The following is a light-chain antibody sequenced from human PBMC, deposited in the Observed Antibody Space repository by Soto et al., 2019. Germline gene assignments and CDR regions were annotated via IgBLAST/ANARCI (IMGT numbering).Light chain of an antibody. CDR2: DAS. V-gene: IGKV1-5*01. J-gene: IGKJ1*01. CDR3: QQYNSYSEA. Sequence: DIQMTQSPSTLSASVGDRVTITCRASQTINGWLAWYQQKPGKAPKLLIYDASSLQSGVPSRFSGSGSGTELTLTISSLQPDDFATYYCQQYNSYSEAFGQGTKVDIK. CDR1: QTINGW.